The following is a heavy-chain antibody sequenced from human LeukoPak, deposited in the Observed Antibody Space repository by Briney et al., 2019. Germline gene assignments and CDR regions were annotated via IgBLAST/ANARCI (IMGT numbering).Heavy chain of an antibody. D-gene: IGHD3-22*01. CDR1: GFTFSSYS. CDR2: ISSGSSTI. V-gene: IGHV3-48*02. J-gene: IGHJ5*02. Sequence: GGSLRLSCAASGFTFSSYSMNWVRQAPGKGLEWVSYISSGSSTIYYADSVKGRFTISRDNAKNSLYLQMNSLRDEDTAVYYCAREAPYYYDSSGYWWFDPWGQGTLVTVSS. CDR3: AREAPYYYDSSGYWWFDP.